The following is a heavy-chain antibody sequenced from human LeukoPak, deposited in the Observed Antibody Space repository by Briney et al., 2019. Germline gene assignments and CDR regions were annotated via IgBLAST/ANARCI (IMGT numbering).Heavy chain of an antibody. V-gene: IGHV3-21*01. Sequence: GGSLRLSCAASGFTFSSYSMNWVRQAPGKGLEWVSSISSSSSYIYYADSVKGRFTISRDNAKNSLYLQMNSLRAEDTAVYYCARERREDYGVYFDYWGQGTLVTVSS. J-gene: IGHJ4*02. CDR1: GFTFSSYS. CDR2: ISSSSSYI. CDR3: ARERREDYGVYFDY. D-gene: IGHD4-17*01.